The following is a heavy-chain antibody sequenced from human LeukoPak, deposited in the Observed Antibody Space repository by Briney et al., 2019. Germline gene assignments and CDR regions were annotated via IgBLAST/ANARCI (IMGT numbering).Heavy chain of an antibody. CDR2: ISYDGSNK. CDR3: ARGGHGDFWSGVYYYYYYMDV. D-gene: IGHD3-3*01. V-gene: IGHV3-30-3*01. J-gene: IGHJ6*03. Sequence: GGSLRLSCAASGFTFSNYWMHWVRQAPGKGLEWVAVISYDGSNKYYADSVKGRFTISRDNSKNTLYLQMNSLRAEDTAVYYCARGGHGDFWSGVYYYYYYMDVWGKGTTVTVSS. CDR1: GFTFSNYW.